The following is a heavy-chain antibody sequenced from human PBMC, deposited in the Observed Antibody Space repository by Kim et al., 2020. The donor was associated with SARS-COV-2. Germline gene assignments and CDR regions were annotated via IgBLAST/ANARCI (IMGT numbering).Heavy chain of an antibody. Sequence: GGSLRLSCAASGFTFSNARMSWVRQAAGKGLEWIGRMKSKTAGGTIEYAAPVKDRFIISRDDSRNTLYLQMSSLKSEDTAVYYCCAIDAGLDYWGQGAL. V-gene: IGHV3-15*01. CDR3: CAIDAGLDY. J-gene: IGHJ4*02. CDR1: GFTFSNAR. CDR2: MKSKTAGGTI. D-gene: IGHD2-2*02.